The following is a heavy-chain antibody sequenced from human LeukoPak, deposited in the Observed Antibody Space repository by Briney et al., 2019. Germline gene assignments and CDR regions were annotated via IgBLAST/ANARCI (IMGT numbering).Heavy chain of an antibody. Sequence: PGGSLRLSCGASGFTFGTYWMHWVRQAPGKGLGGVSGINSDGGTTAYADSVKGRFTISRDNAKNTLYLQMNNLRAEDTAVYYCAKDQVRGPSYYYYYMDVWGKGTTVTISS. V-gene: IGHV3-74*01. D-gene: IGHD3-10*01. CDR2: INSDGGTT. J-gene: IGHJ6*03. CDR1: GFTFGTYW. CDR3: AKDQVRGPSYYYYYMDV.